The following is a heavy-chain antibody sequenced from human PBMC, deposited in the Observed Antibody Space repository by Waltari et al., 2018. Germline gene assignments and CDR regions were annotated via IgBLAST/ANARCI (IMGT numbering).Heavy chain of an antibody. V-gene: IGHV1-69*18. CDR3: AGGLSGMRFDY. CDR1: GGNYSSCA. J-gene: IGHJ4*02. Sequence: QVQLVQPGAAVKTPGSSVKVSCKASGGNYSSCAIRRVRQAPGQGVEWMGRVIPIFATANYGQKFQGRVTTTAQESTSTAYMELSSMRAEDTAVYYCAGGLSGMRFDYWGQGTLVTVSS. D-gene: IGHD2-8*01. CDR2: VIPIFATA.